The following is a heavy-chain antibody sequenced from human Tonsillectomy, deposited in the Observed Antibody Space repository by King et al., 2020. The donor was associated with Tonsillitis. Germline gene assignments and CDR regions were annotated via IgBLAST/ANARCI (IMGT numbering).Heavy chain of an antibody. CDR3: TKDRAFSPPHKPRFDY. V-gene: IGHV3-9*01. CDR2: ITWNSGTI. J-gene: IGHJ4*02. D-gene: IGHD2/OR15-2a*01. Sequence: VQLVESGGGLVQPGRSLRLSCAASGLTFDDYAMHWVRQPPGRGLEWVSGITWNSGTIAYADSVQGRFTISRDNAKNSLFLQMNSLRTEDTALYYCTKDRAFSPPHKPRFDYWGQGTLVTVSS. CDR1: GLTFDDYA.